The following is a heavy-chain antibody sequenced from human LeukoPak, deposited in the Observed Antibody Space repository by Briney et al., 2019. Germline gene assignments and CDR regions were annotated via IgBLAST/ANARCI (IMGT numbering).Heavy chain of an antibody. Sequence: GGSLRLSCAASGCTFSSYWMHWVRQAPGKGLVWVSRIKSDGSRTSYADSVKGRFTISRDNAKNTLYLQMNSLRAEDTALYYCARESSPSTEVDVWGQGTTVTVSS. V-gene: IGHV3-74*01. CDR3: ARESSPSTEVDV. J-gene: IGHJ6*02. CDR1: GCTFSSYW. D-gene: IGHD6-6*01. CDR2: IKSDGSRT.